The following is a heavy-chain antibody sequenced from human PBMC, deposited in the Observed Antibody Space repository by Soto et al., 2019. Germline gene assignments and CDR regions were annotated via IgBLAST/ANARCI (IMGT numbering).Heavy chain of an antibody. D-gene: IGHD6-19*01. J-gene: IGHJ4*02. CDR3: ARGLRAVAGPNFDY. V-gene: IGHV3-64*01. Sequence: GGSLRLSCAASGFTFSSYAMHWIRQAPGKGLEYVSAISSNGGSTYYANSVKGRFTISRDNSKNTLYLQMGSLRAEDMAVYYCARGLRAVAGPNFDYWGQGTLVTVSS. CDR1: GFTFSSYA. CDR2: ISSNGGST.